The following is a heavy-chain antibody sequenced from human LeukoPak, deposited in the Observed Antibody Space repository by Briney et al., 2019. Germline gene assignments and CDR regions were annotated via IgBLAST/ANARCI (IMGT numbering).Heavy chain of an antibody. CDR2: LYYRGST. CDR3: ARDLRVGGRSGWYAFDV. Sequence: SETLSLTCTVSGSSISSYYWSWIRQPPGKGLEWIGYLYYRGSTTYNPSLKSRVTISIDTSKNQFSLKLSSVTAADTAVYYCARDLRVGGRSGWYAFDVWGQGTMVTVSS. D-gene: IGHD6-19*01. J-gene: IGHJ3*01. V-gene: IGHV4-59*01. CDR1: GSSISSYY.